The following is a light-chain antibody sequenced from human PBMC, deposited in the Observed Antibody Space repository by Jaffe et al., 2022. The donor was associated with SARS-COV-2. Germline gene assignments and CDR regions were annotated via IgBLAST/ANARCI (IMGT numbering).Light chain of an antibody. CDR2: DVN. CDR1: SSDVGGHNF. V-gene: IGLV2-8*01. J-gene: IGLJ1*01. CDR3: SSYTDNNSYV. Sequence: QSALTQPPTASGSPGQSVTISCTGTSSDVGGHNFVSWYQQFPGKAPKLMIHDVNKRPSGVPARFSGSKSGNTASLTISGLQAEDEADYYCSSYTDNNSYVFGTGTKVTVL.